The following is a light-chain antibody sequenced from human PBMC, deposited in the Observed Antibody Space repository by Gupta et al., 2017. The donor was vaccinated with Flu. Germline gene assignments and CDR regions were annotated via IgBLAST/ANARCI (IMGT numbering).Light chain of an antibody. V-gene: IGKV3-20*01. J-gene: IGKJ2*01. CDR2: GAS. CDR3: QHYSSSSTMYT. CDR1: QSITSTY. Sequence: DIVLTQSPGTLSLSPRERATLSCRASQSITSTYLAWYQHKHGQAPRLLMYGASTWATGIPDRFSGGGSGTDFTLNISRLEPEDFAVYYCQHYSSSSTMYTFGQGTKLELK.